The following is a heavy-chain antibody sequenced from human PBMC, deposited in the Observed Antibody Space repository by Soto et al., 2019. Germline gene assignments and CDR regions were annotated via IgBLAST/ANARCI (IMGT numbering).Heavy chain of an antibody. CDR2: INEDGSER. Sequence: EVQLVESGGGLVQPGGSLRLTCAASGFTFSTYWMSWVRQTPGKGLEWVANINEDGSERYYVDSVKGRFTISRDNAKNSLYLQMNSLRGEDTAVYYCARDWFLDYWGQGTLVTVSS. J-gene: IGHJ4*02. CDR1: GFTFSTYW. D-gene: IGHD3-10*01. CDR3: ARDWFLDY. V-gene: IGHV3-7*05.